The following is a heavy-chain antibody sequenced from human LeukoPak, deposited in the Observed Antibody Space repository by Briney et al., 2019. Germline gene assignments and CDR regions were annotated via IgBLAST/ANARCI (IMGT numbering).Heavy chain of an antibody. J-gene: IGHJ4*02. V-gene: IGHV3-23*01. Sequence: GGSLRLSCAASGFTFSSYGMSWVRQAPGKGLEGVSAISGSGGSTYYGDSVKGRFTISRDNSKNTLYLQMNSLRAEDTAVYYCAKDHSGFQWELPPFDYWGQGTLVTVSS. CDR3: AKDHSGFQWELPPFDY. CDR1: GFTFSSYG. D-gene: IGHD1-26*01. CDR2: ISGSGGST.